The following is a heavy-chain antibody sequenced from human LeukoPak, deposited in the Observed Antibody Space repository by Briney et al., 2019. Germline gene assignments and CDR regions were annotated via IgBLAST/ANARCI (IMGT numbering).Heavy chain of an antibody. J-gene: IGHJ3*02. CDR3: ARESTDNAFDI. CDR2: IYSGGST. V-gene: IGHV3-53*01. CDR1: GFTFSSNY. Sequence: GGSLRLSCAASGFTFSSNYMSWVRQAPGKGLEWVSVIYSGGSTYYADSVKGRFTISRDNSKNTLYLQMNSLRAEDTAVYYCARESTDNAFDIWGQGTMVTVSS.